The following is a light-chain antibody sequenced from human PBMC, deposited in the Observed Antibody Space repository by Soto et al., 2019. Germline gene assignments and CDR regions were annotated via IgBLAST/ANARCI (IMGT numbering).Light chain of an antibody. CDR2: DTS. CDR1: QSLTNSF. J-gene: IGKJ5*01. V-gene: IGKV3-20*01. Sequence: EFVLTQSPGTLSLSTGERATLSCRASQSLTNSFIAWYQQKPGQAPRLLIYDTSSRATGIPDRFSGSGSGTDFTLTISRLEPEDFAVYYCQQYGNSPITFGQGTRLENK. CDR3: QQYGNSPIT.